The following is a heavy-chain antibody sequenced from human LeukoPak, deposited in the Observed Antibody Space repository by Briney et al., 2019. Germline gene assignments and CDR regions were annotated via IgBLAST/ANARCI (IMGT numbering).Heavy chain of an antibody. CDR1: GGTFSSYA. CDR2: IIPIFGTA. D-gene: IGHD1-26*01. V-gene: IGHV1-69*05. J-gene: IGHJ4*02. CDR3: ARAQSGSYLDYFDY. Sequence: SVKVSCKASGGTFSSYAINWVRQAPGQGLEWMGGIIPIFGTANYAQKFQGRVTITTDKSTGTAYMELSSLRSEDTAVYYCARAQSGSYLDYFDYWGQGTLVTVSS.